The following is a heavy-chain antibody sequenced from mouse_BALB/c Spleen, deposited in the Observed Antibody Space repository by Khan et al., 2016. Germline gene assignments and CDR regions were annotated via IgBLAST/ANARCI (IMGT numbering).Heavy chain of an antibody. J-gene: IGHJ3*01. CDR3: ASLWLRRGDPY. CDR2: IWTGGST. Sequence: QVQLQQPGPGLVQPSQSLSITCTVSGFSLTTYGVHWVRQSPGKGLEWLEVIWTGGSTDYNAAFISRLSISKDNSKSQVFFKMNSLQANDTAIYYCASLWLRRGDPYWGQGTLVTVSA. D-gene: IGHD2-2*01. V-gene: IGHV2-2*02. CDR1: GFSLTTYG.